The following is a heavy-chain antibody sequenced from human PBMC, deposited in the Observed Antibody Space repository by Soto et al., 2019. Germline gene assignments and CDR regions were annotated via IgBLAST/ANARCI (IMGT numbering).Heavy chain of an antibody. D-gene: IGHD3-22*01. CDR2: IYYSGST. J-gene: IGHJ4*02. V-gene: IGHV4-30-4*01. Sequence: SETLSLTCTVSGGSISSGDYYWSWIRQPPGKGLEWIGYIYYSGSTYYNPSLKSRVTISVDTSKNQFSLKLSSVTAADTAVYYCARRITYYYDSSGYRGYYFDYSGQGTLVTVSS. CDR3: ARRITYYYDSSGYRGYYFDY. CDR1: GGSISSGDYY.